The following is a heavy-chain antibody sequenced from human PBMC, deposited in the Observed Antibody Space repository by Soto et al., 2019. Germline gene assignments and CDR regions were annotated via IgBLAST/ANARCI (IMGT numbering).Heavy chain of an antibody. V-gene: IGHV4-31*03. J-gene: IGHJ5*02. CDR1: GGSISSGGYY. Sequence: QVQLQESGPGLVKPSQTLSLTCTVSGGSISSGGYYWSWIRQHPRKGLEWIGYIYYSGSTYYHPSLKSRVTIAVGTSKNQVSLKLSSVTAADTAVYYCARAGDIVLVPAATFDPWGQGTLVTVSS. CDR3: ARAGDIVLVPAATFDP. CDR2: IYYSGST. D-gene: IGHD2-2*01.